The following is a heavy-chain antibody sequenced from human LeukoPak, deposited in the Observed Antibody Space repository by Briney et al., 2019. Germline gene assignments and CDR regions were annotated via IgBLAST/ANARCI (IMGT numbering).Heavy chain of an antibody. V-gene: IGHV3-66*01. J-gene: IGHJ4*02. CDR3: ARVGMRLGELSSPSCVYFGTCWYYFVY. CDR2: IYSGGST. CDR1: GLTVSSNY. Sequence: GGSLRLSCAASGLTVSSNYMSWVRQAPGKGLEWVSVIYSGGSTYYADSVKGRFTISRDNSKNTLYLQMNSLRAEDTAVYYCARVGMRLGELSSPSCVYFGTCWYYFVYWGQGTLVTVSS. D-gene: IGHD3-16*02.